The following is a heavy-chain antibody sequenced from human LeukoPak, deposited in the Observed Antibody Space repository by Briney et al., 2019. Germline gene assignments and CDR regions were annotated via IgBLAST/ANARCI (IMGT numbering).Heavy chain of an antibody. CDR3: ARPTDRSYCGGDCFDY. CDR1: GFTFSSYS. D-gene: IGHD2-21*01. Sequence: PGGSLRLSCAASGFTFSSYSMNWVRQAPGKGLEWVSSISSSSSYIYYADSVKGRFTISGDNAKNSLYLQMNSLRAEDTAVYYCARPTDRSYCGGDCFDYWGQGTLATVSS. V-gene: IGHV3-21*01. CDR2: ISSSSSYI. J-gene: IGHJ4*02.